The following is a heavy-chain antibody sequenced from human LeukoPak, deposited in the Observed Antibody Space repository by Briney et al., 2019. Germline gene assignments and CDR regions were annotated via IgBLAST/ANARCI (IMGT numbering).Heavy chain of an antibody. CDR1: GGSFSGYY. J-gene: IGHJ1*01. Sequence: SETLSLTCAVYGGSFSGYYWGWIRQPPGKGLERIGSLYSSGNTYYNPSLKSRVTISVDSSKNQFSLKLTSVTAADTAVYYCARTASEYSISWIDWGQGTLVTVSS. CDR2: LYSSGNT. V-gene: IGHV4-39*01. D-gene: IGHD6-13*01. CDR3: ARTASEYSISWID.